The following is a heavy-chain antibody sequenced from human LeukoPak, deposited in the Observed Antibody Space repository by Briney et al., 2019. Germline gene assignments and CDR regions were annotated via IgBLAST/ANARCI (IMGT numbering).Heavy chain of an antibody. V-gene: IGHV4-34*01. CDR3: AREGSGRHRHWFDP. D-gene: IGHD3-10*01. J-gene: IGHJ5*02. CDR1: GGSFSGYY. Sequence: SGTLSLTCAVYGGSFSGYYWSCVPHPPGKGLEWIWEISHSGSTNYNPSLKSRVTISADTSKSQFALKLSSVTAADTAVYYCAREGSGRHRHWFDPWGQGTLVTVSS. CDR2: ISHSGST.